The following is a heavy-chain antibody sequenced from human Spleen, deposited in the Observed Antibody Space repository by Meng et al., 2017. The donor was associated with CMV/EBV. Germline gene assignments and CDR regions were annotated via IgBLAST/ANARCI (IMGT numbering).Heavy chain of an antibody. J-gene: IGHJ6*02. Sequence: GESLKISCVASGFTFKHYAMSWVRQAPGKGLEWVSTLSGSSGNRFIADSVKGRFTVSRDNSENTLYVQMNSLRVEDTAVYYCARQVLGTVGGMDVWGQGTTVTVSS. V-gene: IGHV3-23*01. CDR2: LSGSSGNR. CDR3: ARQVLGTVGGMDV. CDR1: GFTFKHYA. D-gene: IGHD4-11*01.